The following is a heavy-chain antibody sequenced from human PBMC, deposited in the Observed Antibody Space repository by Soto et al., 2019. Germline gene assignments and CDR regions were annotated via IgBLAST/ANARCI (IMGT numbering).Heavy chain of an antibody. J-gene: IGHJ5*02. CDR1: GFPFSHYW. CDR2: INPAGTIT. Sequence: MQMVESGGGSVQPGGSLRLSCAASGFPFSHYWMHWVRQTPGKGLVWVSRINPAGTITNYADSVEGRFTISRDNADSALFLQMNSLGAEETAIYYCTSDTFGLRDTWGQGTLVTVSS. V-gene: IGHV3-74*01. CDR3: TSDTFGLRDT. D-gene: IGHD3-16*01.